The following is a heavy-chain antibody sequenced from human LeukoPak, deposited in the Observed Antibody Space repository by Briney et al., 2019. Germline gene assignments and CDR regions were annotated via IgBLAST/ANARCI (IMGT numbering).Heavy chain of an antibody. J-gene: IGHJ4*02. V-gene: IGHV4-39*07. CDR3: ASLRKHSYGYY. D-gene: IGHD5-18*01. CDR1: GGSISSTSYY. Sequence: SETLSLTCTVSGGSISSTSYYWGWIRQPPGKGLEWLGNIYYSGSTYYNPSLKSRVTISVDTSKNQFSLRLSSVTAADTAVYYCASLRKHSYGYYWGQGTLVTVSS. CDR2: IYYSGST.